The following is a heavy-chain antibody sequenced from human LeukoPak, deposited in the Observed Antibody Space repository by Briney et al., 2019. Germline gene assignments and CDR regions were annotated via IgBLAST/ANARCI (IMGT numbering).Heavy chain of an antibody. J-gene: IGHJ6*02. CDR2: INHSGST. CDR3: ARGRTTYYGSGSYSFTRGMDV. Sequence: SETLSLTCAVYGGSFSGYYWSWIRQPPGKGLEWIGEINHSGSTNYNPSLKSRVTISVDTSKNQFSLKLSSVTAADTAVYYCARGRTTYYGSGSYSFTRGMDVWGQGTTVTVSS. CDR1: GGSFSGYY. V-gene: IGHV4-34*01. D-gene: IGHD3-10*01.